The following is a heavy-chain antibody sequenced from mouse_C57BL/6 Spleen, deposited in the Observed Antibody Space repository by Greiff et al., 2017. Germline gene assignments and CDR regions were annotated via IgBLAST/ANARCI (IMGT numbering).Heavy chain of an antibody. D-gene: IGHD2-4*01. CDR2: INPNNGGT. V-gene: IGHV1-26*01. CDR3: AVIYYDYDGLDY. J-gene: IGHJ2*01. Sequence: EVQLQQSGPELVKPGASVKISCKASGYTFTDYYMNWVKQSHGKSLEWIGDINPNNGGTSYNQKFKGKATLTVDKSSSTAYMELRSLTSEDSAVYYGAVIYYDYDGLDYWGQGTTLTVSS. CDR1: GYTFTDYY.